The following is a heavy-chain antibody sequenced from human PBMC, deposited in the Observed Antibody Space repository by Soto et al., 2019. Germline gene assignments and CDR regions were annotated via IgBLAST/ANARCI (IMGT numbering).Heavy chain of an antibody. CDR2: IYPGDSDT. V-gene: IGHV5-51*01. Sequence: GESLKTSCKGSGYSFTSYWIGWVRQMPGKGLEWMGIIYPGDSDTRYSPSFQGQVTISADKSISTAYLQWSSLKASDTAVYYCRVDVVTAPYYYYGMDVWGQGTTVTVSS. J-gene: IGHJ6*02. CDR1: GYSFTSYW. D-gene: IGHD2-21*02. CDR3: RVDVVTAPYYYYGMDV.